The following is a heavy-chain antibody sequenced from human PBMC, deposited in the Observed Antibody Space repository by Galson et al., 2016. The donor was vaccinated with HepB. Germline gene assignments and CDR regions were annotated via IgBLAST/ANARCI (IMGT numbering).Heavy chain of an antibody. CDR2: ISNDGSNK. V-gene: IGHV3-30-3*01. J-gene: IGHJ5*02. CDR1: GFTASTTY. Sequence: SLRLSCAASGFTASTTYMAWVRQAPGKGLEWLAVISNDGSNKYFADSVKGRFTISRDNSKNTLYLQMNSLRAEDTAVYFCVRDHSVVPTTAHNWFDPWGRGTLVTVSS. D-gene: IGHD4-23*01. CDR3: VRDHSVVPTTAHNWFDP.